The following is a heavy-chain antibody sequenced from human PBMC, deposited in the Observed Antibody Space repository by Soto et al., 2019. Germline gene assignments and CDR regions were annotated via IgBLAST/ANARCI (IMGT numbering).Heavy chain of an antibody. D-gene: IGHD6-6*01. CDR3: ATPLRRQLVLDPYFDY. CDR2: ISYDGSNK. CDR1: GFTFSSYG. V-gene: IGHV3-30*03. J-gene: IGHJ4*02. Sequence: QVQLVESGGGVVQPGRSLRLSCAASGFTFSSYGMHWVRQAPGKGLEWVAVISYDGSNKYYADSVKGRFTISRDNSKNTLYLQMNRLRAEDTAVYYGATPLRRQLVLDPYFDYWGQGTLVTVSS.